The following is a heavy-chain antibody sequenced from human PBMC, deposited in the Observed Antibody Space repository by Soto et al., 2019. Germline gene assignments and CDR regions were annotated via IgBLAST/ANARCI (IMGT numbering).Heavy chain of an antibody. Sequence: GESLKISCKGSGYSFTNYWIGWVRQMPGKDLEWMGIIYPGDSDTRYSPSFQGQVTISADKSISTAYLQWSSLKASDTAMYYCARGSLGGYSYGYYHGMDVWGQGTTVTVSS. CDR2: IYPGDSDT. J-gene: IGHJ6*02. V-gene: IGHV5-51*01. CDR1: GYSFTNYW. CDR3: ARGSLGGYSYGYYHGMDV. D-gene: IGHD5-18*01.